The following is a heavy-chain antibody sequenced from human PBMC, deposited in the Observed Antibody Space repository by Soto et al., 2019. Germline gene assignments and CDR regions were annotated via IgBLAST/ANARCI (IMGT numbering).Heavy chain of an antibody. CDR2: IYYSGST. CDR1: GGSISSSSYY. D-gene: IGHD3-10*01. J-gene: IGHJ6*02. Sequence: SETLSLTCTVSGGSISSSSYYWGWIRQPPGKGLEWIGSIYYSGSTYYNPSLKSRVTISVDTSKNQFSLKLSSVTAADTAVYYCARVAITMVRGVIITHYYYGMDVWGQGTTVTVSS. V-gene: IGHV4-39*07. CDR3: ARVAITMVRGVIITHYYYGMDV.